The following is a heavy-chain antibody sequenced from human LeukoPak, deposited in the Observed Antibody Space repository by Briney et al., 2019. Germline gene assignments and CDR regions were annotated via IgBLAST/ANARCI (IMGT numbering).Heavy chain of an antibody. Sequence: PSQTLSLTCTVSGGSISSGSYYWSWIRQPAGKGLEWIGRIYTSGSTNYNPSLKSRVTISVDTSKNQFSLKLSSVTAADTAMYYCARDLYDFWSGYRSDYWGLGTLVTVSS. CDR1: GGSISSGSYY. J-gene: IGHJ4*02. CDR2: IYTSGST. V-gene: IGHV4-61*02. D-gene: IGHD3-3*01. CDR3: ARDLYDFWSGYRSDY.